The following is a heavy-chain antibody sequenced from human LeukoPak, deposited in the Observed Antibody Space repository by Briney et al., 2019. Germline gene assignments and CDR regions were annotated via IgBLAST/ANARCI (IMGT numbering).Heavy chain of an antibody. CDR3: ARGDEYCSSTSCYGWFDP. V-gene: IGHV4-38-2*02. D-gene: IGHD2-2*01. Sequence: SETPSLTCTVSGYSFSSGYYWGWIRQPPGKGLEWIGIIYHGGSTYYNPSLKSRVTISVGTSKNQFSLKLSSVAAADTAVYYCARGDEYCSSTSCYGWFDPWGQGTLVTVFS. CDR2: IYHGGST. J-gene: IGHJ5*02. CDR1: GYSFSSGYY.